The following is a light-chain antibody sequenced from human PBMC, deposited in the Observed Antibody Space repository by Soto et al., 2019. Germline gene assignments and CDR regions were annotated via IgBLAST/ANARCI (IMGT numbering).Light chain of an antibody. CDR3: QQYGSSPS. CDR1: QSVSSSY. CDR2: DAS. J-gene: IGKJ4*01. Sequence: ELVLTQSPGTLSLSPGERATLSCRASQSVSSSYLAWYQQKPGQAPRLLIYDASSRATGIPDRFSGRVSGTDFTLTISRLEPEDFAVYYCQQYGSSPSFGGGTKVEIK. V-gene: IGKV3-20*01.